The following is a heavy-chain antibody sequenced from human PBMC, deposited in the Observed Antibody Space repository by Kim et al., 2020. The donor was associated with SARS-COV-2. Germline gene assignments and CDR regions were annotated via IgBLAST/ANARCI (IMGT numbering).Heavy chain of an antibody. Sequence: GRSLRLSCAASGFTFSSYGMHWVRQAPGKGLEWVAVISYDGSNKYYADSVKGRFTISRDNSKNTLYLQMNSLRAEDTAVYYCARIAAAGTVYYYYGMDVWGQGTTVTVSS. V-gene: IGHV3-30*03. CDR1: GFTFSSYG. CDR3: ARIAAAGTVYYYYGMDV. D-gene: IGHD6-13*01. CDR2: ISYDGSNK. J-gene: IGHJ6*02.